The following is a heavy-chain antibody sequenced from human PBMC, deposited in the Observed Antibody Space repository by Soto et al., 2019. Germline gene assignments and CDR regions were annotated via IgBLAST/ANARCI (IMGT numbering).Heavy chain of an antibody. J-gene: IGHJ6*02. Sequence: SVKVSCKASGGTFSSYAISWVRQAPGQGLEWMGGIIPIFSTANYAQKFQGRVTITADESTSTAYMELSSLRSEDTAVHYCARCPVGYCSSTSCTKAKYYYYYYGMDVWGQGTTVTVSS. V-gene: IGHV1-69*13. D-gene: IGHD2-2*01. CDR2: IIPIFSTA. CDR1: GGTFSSYA. CDR3: ARCPVGYCSSTSCTKAKYYYYYYGMDV.